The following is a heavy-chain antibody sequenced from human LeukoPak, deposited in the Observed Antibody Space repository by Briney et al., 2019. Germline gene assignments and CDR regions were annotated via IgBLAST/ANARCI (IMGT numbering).Heavy chain of an antibody. CDR2: ISSSSSYI. CDR1: GFTFSSYS. V-gene: IGHV3-21*04. D-gene: IGHD6-13*01. J-gene: IGHJ4*02. Sequence: GGSLRLSCAASGFTFSSYSMNWVRQAPGKGLEWVSSISSSSSYIYSADSVKGRFTISRDNSKNTLYLQMNSLRAEDTAVYYCASTIAAVNFDYWGQGTLVTVSS. CDR3: ASTIAAVNFDY.